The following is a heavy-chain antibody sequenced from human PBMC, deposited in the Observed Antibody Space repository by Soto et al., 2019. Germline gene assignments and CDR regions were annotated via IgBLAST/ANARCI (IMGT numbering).Heavy chain of an antibody. CDR1: GGSISSSSYY. Sequence: QLQLQESGPGLVKPSETLSLTCTVSGGSISSSSYYWGWIRQPPGKGLEWIGSIYYSGSTYYNPSLKSRVTISVDTSKNQFSLRLSSVTAADTAVYYCARQNRYIVASEWGQGTLVTVSS. D-gene: IGHD5-12*01. CDR3: ARQNRYIVASE. J-gene: IGHJ4*02. V-gene: IGHV4-39*01. CDR2: IYYSGST.